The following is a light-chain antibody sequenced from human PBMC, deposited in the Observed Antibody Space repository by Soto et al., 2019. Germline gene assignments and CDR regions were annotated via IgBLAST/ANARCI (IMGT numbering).Light chain of an antibody. CDR3: QQYGSSPFT. CDR2: GAS. V-gene: IGKV3-20*01. CDR1: QSVSSSY. J-gene: IGKJ3*01. Sequence: ESVLTQSPGTLSMSPGERATLSCRASQSVSSSYSAWYQQKPGQAPRLLIYGASSRATGIPDRFNGSGSGTDFTLTISRLEPEDFAVYYCQQYGSSPFTFGPGTKVDIK.